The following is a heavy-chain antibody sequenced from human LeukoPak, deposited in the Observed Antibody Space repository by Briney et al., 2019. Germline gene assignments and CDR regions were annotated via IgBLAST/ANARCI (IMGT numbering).Heavy chain of an antibody. J-gene: IGHJ6*02. CDR1: GFTLRNYW. CDR2: IKEDGSVK. Sequence: GGSLRLSCAASGFTLRNYWMAWVRRAPGKGLEWVANIKEDGSVKQYVESVRGRFTISRDDAKNSVYLQMNSLRTEDTAVYYCAREPRDVVGALDVWGQGTTVTVFS. V-gene: IGHV3-7*01. CDR3: AREPRDVVGALDV. D-gene: IGHD1-26*01.